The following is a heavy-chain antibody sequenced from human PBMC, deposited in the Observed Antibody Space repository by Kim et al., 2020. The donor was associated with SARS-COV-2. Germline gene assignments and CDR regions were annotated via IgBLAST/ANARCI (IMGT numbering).Heavy chain of an antibody. CDR3: ARYGGWCFMDV. Sequence: KCYVSAVDARFTITRDNATNTLYLQLNSRRAEDTAVYYCARYGGWCFMDVWGQGTPVTVSS. V-gene: IGHV3-7*01. J-gene: IGHJ6*02. CDR2: K. D-gene: IGHD6-19*01.